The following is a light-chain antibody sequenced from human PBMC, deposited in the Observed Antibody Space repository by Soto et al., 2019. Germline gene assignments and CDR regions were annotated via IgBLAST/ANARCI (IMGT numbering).Light chain of an antibody. CDR3: QQYNSYPFT. Sequence: DIQMTQSTSSLSASVGDRVTITCRASQGINNYLVWFQQKPGKAPKSLIYAASNLHSGFPSKFSGSGSGTDFTLIISSLQPEDFATYYCQQYNSYPFTFGPGTKVDIK. CDR2: AAS. J-gene: IGKJ3*01. V-gene: IGKV1-16*02. CDR1: QGINNY.